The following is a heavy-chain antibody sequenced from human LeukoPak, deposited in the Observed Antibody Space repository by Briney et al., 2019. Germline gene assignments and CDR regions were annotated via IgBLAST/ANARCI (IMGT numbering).Heavy chain of an antibody. J-gene: IGHJ5*02. CDR3: ARGGIIGTTNNWFDP. CDR1: GGSFSGFY. Sequence: PSETLSLTCAVDGGSFSGFYWSLLRQPPGQGLEWIGEISHSGSTYYNPSLKSRITMSVDTSENQFSLRLSSVTAADTAIYYCARGGIIGTTNNWFDPWGQATLVTVSS. D-gene: IGHD1-20*01. CDR2: ISHSGST. V-gene: IGHV4-34*01.